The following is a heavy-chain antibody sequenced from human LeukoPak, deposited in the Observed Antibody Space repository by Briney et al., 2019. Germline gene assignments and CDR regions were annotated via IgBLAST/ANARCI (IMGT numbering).Heavy chain of an antibody. Sequence: PSETLSLTCTVSGGSISSGGYYWSWIRQHPEKGLEWIGYIYYSGSTYYNPSLKSRVTISVDTSKNQFSLKLSSVTAADTAVYYCASGYCSGGSCYLDYWGQGTLVTVSS. J-gene: IGHJ4*02. V-gene: IGHV4-31*03. D-gene: IGHD2-15*01. CDR3: ASGYCSGGSCYLDY. CDR2: IYYSGST. CDR1: GGSISSGGYY.